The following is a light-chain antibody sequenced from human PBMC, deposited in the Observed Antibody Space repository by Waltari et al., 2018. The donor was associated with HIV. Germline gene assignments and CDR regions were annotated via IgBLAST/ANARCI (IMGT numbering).Light chain of an antibody. CDR3: ASYAGRNNLV. CDR2: EVY. V-gene: IGLV2-8*01. Sequence: QSALPQPPSASGSPGQSVTISCTGTRRDVGGYNYVSWYKPHPGEAPKVVIFEVYKRPSGVPDRLSGSKSGNTASLTVSGLQAEDEATYYCASYAGRNNLVFGGGTKLTVL. CDR1: RRDVGGYNY. J-gene: IGLJ2*01.